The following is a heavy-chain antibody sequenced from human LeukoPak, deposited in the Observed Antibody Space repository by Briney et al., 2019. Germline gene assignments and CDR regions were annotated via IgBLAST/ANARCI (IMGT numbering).Heavy chain of an antibody. Sequence: SETLSLTCTVSGGSISSYYWSWIRQPAGKGLEWIGHIYTSGSTNYNPSLKSRVTMSVDTSKNQFSLKLSSVTAADTAVYYCARHGPPPPYYYDSSGYYYDYWGQGTLVTVSS. CDR1: GGSISSYY. J-gene: IGHJ4*02. D-gene: IGHD3-22*01. V-gene: IGHV4-4*07. CDR3: ARHGPPPPYYYDSSGYYYDY. CDR2: IYTSGST.